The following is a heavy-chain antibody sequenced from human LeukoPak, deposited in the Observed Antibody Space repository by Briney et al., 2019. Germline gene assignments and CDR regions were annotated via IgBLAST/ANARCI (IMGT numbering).Heavy chain of an antibody. Sequence: GSSVKVSCKASGGTFSSYAISWVRQAPGQGLEWMGGIIPIFGTANYAQKFQGRVTITTDESTSTAYMELSSPRSEDTAVYYCARVRVVAATTPSGWFDPWGQGTLVTVSS. V-gene: IGHV1-69*05. J-gene: IGHJ5*02. CDR3: ARVRVVAATTPSGWFDP. D-gene: IGHD2-15*01. CDR1: GGTFSSYA. CDR2: IIPIFGTA.